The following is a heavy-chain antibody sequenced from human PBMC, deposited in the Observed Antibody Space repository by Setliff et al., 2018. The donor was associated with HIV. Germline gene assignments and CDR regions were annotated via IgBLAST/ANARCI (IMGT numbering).Heavy chain of an antibody. CDR1: GFTFSDAW. J-gene: IGHJ6*02. D-gene: IGHD5-18*01. Sequence: GSLRLSCAASGFTFSDAWMSWVRQAPGKGLEWVARIKNRANGGTTHYAAPVNGRFTISRDDSKNTLYLQMNSLKTEDTAVYYCTRDTAMANYYYYGMDVWGQGTTVTVSS. V-gene: IGHV3-15*01. CDR2: IKNRANGGTT. CDR3: TRDTAMANYYYYGMDV.